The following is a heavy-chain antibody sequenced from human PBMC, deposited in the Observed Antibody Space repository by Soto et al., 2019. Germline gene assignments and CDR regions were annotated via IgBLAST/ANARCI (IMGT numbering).Heavy chain of an antibody. Sequence: QVQLVQSGAEVMKPGSSVKVSCKASGGTFTSTAFSWVRQAPGQGLEWMGGIIPVLGTPNYAQKFQARLTVTADASTTTVHMELSSLRSDDTAVYYCASSAGLDHLLNYYGLNVWGQGTTVTVSS. D-gene: IGHD6-13*01. CDR1: GGTFTSTA. CDR2: IIPVLGTP. J-gene: IGHJ6*02. CDR3: ASSAGLDHLLNYYGLNV. V-gene: IGHV1-69*01.